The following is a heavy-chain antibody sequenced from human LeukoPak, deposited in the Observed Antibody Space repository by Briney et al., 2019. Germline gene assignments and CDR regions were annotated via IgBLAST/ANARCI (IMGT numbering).Heavy chain of an antibody. V-gene: IGHV4-61*02. CDR1: SGSISSSNYY. CDR2: ISTIGIT. D-gene: IGHD4-17*01. Sequence: SETLSLTCTVSSGSISSSNYYWSWIRQPAGKGLEWIGRISTIGITNYNPSLNSRVTISIDTSKNQFSLKLSSVTAADTAVYYCASTYGDDYFDYWGQGTLVTVSS. J-gene: IGHJ4*02. CDR3: ASTYGDDYFDY.